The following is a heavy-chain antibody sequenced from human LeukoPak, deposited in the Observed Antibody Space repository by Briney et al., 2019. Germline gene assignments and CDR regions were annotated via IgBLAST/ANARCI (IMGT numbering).Heavy chain of an antibody. V-gene: IGHV4-59*01. CDR3: TRGAGWLIDY. CDR2: IYYSGST. Sequence: ETLSLTCTVSGGSISSYYWSWIRQPPGKGLEWIGYIYYSGSTNYNPSLKSRVTISADTSKNHFSLKLNSVTTADTAVYYCTRGAGWLIDYWGQGILVTVSS. CDR1: GGSISSYY. J-gene: IGHJ4*02. D-gene: IGHD3-16*01.